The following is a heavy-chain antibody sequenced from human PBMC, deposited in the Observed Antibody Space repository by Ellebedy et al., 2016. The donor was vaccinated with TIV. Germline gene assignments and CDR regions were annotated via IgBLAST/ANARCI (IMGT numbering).Heavy chain of an antibody. Sequence: GESLKISXAASGFAFSSFAMSWVRQAPGKGLEWVSTASGSGVSTYYADSVKGRFTISRDNSKNTLYLQMNSLRAEDTAVYYCAKFSLYYYYYGMDVWGQGTTVTVSS. CDR3: AKFSLYYYYYGMDV. CDR2: ASGSGVST. V-gene: IGHV3-23*01. CDR1: GFAFSSFA. J-gene: IGHJ6*02.